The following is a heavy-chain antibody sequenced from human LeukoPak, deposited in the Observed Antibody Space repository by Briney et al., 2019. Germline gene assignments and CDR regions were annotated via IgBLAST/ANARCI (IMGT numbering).Heavy chain of an antibody. CDR1: GGSFSSYA. Sequence: GASEKVSCKASGGSFSSYAISWVRQAAGQGLELMGGTIPIFGTANYAQKFQGRVTITADESTSTAYMELSSLRSEDTAVYYCAGCGGDCYHYYYYGMDVWGQGTTVTVSS. CDR2: TIPIFGTA. CDR3: AGCGGDCYHYYYYGMDV. J-gene: IGHJ6*02. V-gene: IGHV1-69*13. D-gene: IGHD2-21*02.